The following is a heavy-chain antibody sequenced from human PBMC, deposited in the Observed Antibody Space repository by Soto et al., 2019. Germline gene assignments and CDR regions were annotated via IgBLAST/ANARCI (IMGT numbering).Heavy chain of an antibody. D-gene: IGHD3-10*01. CDR3: ALGVLLWFGELFPHGMDV. J-gene: IGHJ6*02. V-gene: IGHV3-23*01. CDR1: GFTFSSYA. CDR2: ISGSGGST. Sequence: GGSLRLSCAASGFTFSSYAMSWVRQAPGKGLEWVSAISGSGGSTYYADSVKGRFTISRDNSKNTLYLQMNSLRAEETAVYYCALGVLLWFGELFPHGMDVWGQGTTVTVSS.